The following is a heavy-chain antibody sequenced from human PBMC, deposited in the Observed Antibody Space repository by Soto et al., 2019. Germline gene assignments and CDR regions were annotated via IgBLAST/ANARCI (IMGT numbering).Heavy chain of an antibody. CDR2: IIPIFGSA. CDR3: ARHGNFGDIEPYFDY. V-gene: IGHV1-69*06. Sequence: SVKVSCKASGGTFSKYAISWVRQAPGQGLEWMGGIIPIFGSANYEQRFQRRVTFTADKSTNTAYMELSRLKSEDTAVYFCARHGNFGDIEPYFDYWGHVTLFTVSS. J-gene: IGHJ4*01. CDR1: GGTFSKYA. D-gene: IGHD4-17*01.